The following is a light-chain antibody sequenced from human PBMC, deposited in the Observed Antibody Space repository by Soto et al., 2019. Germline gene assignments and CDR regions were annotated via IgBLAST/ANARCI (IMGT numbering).Light chain of an antibody. V-gene: IGKV1-6*01. CDR2: AAS. CDR3: LQDYNYPRT. Sequence: AIQMTQSPSSLSASVGDRVTITCRASQDIRNALGWYQQKPGKAPNLLIYAASTLQSGVPSRFSGSGSGADFTLTISSLQPEDFATYYCLQDYNYPRTFGQGTKVEV. J-gene: IGKJ1*01. CDR1: QDIRNA.